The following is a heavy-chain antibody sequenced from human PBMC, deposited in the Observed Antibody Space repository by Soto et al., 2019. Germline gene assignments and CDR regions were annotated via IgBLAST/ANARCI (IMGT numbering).Heavy chain of an antibody. J-gene: IGHJ4*02. CDR3: ARPSSGDYYTLDY. CDR2: MNPNSGNT. D-gene: IGHD2-21*02. Sequence: XSVKVSFNASGNTFNTYDINLVRHSPGQGLEWMGWMNPNSGNTGNAQNLQGRVTMTRNTSISTAYMELSSLRSEDTAVYYCARPSSGDYYTLDYWGQGTLVTVSS. V-gene: IGHV1-8*01. CDR1: GNTFNTYD.